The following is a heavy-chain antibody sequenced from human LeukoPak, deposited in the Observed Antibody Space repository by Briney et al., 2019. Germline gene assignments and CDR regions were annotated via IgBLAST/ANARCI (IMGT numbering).Heavy chain of an antibody. V-gene: IGHV3-23*01. CDR2: ISGSGGST. Sequence: AGGSLRLSCAASGFTFSSYAMSWVRQAPGKGLEWVSAISGSGGSTYYADSVKDRFTISRDNSKNTLYLQMNSLRAEDTAVYYCAKEGDFWSGYYIRWGQGTLVTVSS. D-gene: IGHD3-3*01. CDR3: AKEGDFWSGYYIR. CDR1: GFTFSSYA. J-gene: IGHJ4*02.